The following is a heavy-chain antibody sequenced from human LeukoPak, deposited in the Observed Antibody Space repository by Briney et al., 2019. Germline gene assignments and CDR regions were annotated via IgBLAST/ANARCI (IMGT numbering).Heavy chain of an antibody. CDR2: ISSSSSTI. Sequence: RAGGSLRLSCAASGFTFSSYGMNWVRQAPGKGLEWVSYISSSSSTIYYADSVKGRFTISRDNAKNSLYLQMNSLRAEDTAVYYCARDILDPNTAITTAQGAFDIWGQGTMVTVSS. J-gene: IGHJ3*02. CDR3: ARDILDPNTAITTAQGAFDI. V-gene: IGHV3-48*01. D-gene: IGHD5-18*01. CDR1: GFTFSSYG.